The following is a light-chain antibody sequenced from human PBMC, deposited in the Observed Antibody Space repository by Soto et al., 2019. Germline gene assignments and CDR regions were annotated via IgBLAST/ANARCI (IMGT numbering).Light chain of an antibody. Sequence: QSALTQPRSVSGSPGQSVTISCTGTSSDVGGYNYVSWYQHHPGKAPKLMIYDVSKRPSGVPDRFSGSKSGNTASLNISGLQAEDEADYHCFSYAGSSTLGVFGGGTKLTVL. CDR2: DVS. CDR3: FSYAGSSTLGV. J-gene: IGLJ2*01. CDR1: SSDVGGYNY. V-gene: IGLV2-11*01.